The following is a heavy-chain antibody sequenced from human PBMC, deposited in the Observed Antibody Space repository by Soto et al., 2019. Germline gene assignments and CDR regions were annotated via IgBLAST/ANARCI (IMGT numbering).Heavy chain of an antibody. CDR3: ASRSRGLYALPCSSYGMDV. D-gene: IGHD6-19*01. J-gene: IGHJ6*02. V-gene: IGHV3-30-3*01. Sequence: QVQLVESGGGVVQPGRSLRLSCAASGFTFSSYAMHWVRQAPGKGLERVAVISYDGSNKYYADSVKGRFTISRDNSKNPFYLQLNSLRADDTAVYYCASRSRGLYALPCSSYGMDVWGQGTTVTVSS. CDR2: ISYDGSNK. CDR1: GFTFSSYA.